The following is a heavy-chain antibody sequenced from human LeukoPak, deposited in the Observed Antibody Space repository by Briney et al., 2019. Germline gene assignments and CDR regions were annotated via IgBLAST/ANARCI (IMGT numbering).Heavy chain of an antibody. D-gene: IGHD5-18*01. CDR3: ARGASILLWLLDY. V-gene: IGHV3-64*02. J-gene: IGHJ4*02. CDR2: ISSNGASA. Sequence: GGSLRLSCVASGFTFSSYGMHWVRQAPGKGLEYVSTISSNGASAYYADSVKGRFTISRDNSKNTLYLQVGSLRPEDMAVYYCARGASILLWLLDYWGQGTLVTVSS. CDR1: GFTFSSYG.